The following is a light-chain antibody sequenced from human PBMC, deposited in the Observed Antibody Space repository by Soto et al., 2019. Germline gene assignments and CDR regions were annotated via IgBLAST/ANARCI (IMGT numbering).Light chain of an antibody. CDR3: QQYGSSTT. CDR2: DVS. J-gene: IGKJ1*01. V-gene: IGKV3-20*01. Sequence: EIVLTQSPGTLSLSPGERATLSCRSSQSVSSSYLAWYQQKPGQAPRLLIYDVSSRATGIPDRFSGSGSGTDLTLSCRILDNEDCAVYYCQQYGSSTTVGERTKVEIQ. CDR1: QSVSSSY.